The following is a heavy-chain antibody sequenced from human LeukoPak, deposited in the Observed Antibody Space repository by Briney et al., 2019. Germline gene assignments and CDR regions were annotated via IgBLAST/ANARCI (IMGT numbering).Heavy chain of an antibody. V-gene: IGHV3-23*01. D-gene: IGHD3-22*01. J-gene: IGHJ4*02. CDR3: AKMGGHYYDSSGYYYDY. Sequence: GSLRLSCAASGFTFSSYAMSWVRQAPGKGLEWVSAISGSGGSTYYADSVKGRFTISRDNSKNTLYLQMNSLRAEDTAVYYCAKMGGHYYDSSGYYYDYWGQGTLVTVSS. CDR1: GFTFSSYA. CDR2: ISGSGGST.